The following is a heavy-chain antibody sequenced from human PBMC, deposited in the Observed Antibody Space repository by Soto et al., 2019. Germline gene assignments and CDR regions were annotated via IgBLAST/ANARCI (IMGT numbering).Heavy chain of an antibody. CDR3: ATLWNDFEY. Sequence: QVQLQESGPGLVKPSETLSLTCTVSGGSISSYYWSWIRQPPGKGLEYIGYIYYSGSTNYNPSLKSRGPISRGTSKNQVSLRLSSVTAADTAVYYCATLWNDFEYWGQGNLVSVSS. CDR1: GGSISSYY. CDR2: IYYSGST. J-gene: IGHJ4*02. V-gene: IGHV4-59*08. D-gene: IGHD1-1*01.